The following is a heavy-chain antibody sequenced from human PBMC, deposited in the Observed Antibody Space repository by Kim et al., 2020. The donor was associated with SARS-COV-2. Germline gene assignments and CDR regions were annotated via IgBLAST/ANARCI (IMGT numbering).Heavy chain of an antibody. CDR3: ARQINSGYGLGAFDI. CDR2: IYPGDSDT. D-gene: IGHD5-12*01. J-gene: IGHJ3*02. Sequence: GESLKISCKGSGYSFTSYWIGWVRQMPGKGLEWMGIIYPGDSDTRYSPSFQGQVTISADKSISTAYLQWSSLKASDTAMYYCARQINSGYGLGAFDIWGQGTMVTVSS. V-gene: IGHV5-51*01. CDR1: GYSFTSYW.